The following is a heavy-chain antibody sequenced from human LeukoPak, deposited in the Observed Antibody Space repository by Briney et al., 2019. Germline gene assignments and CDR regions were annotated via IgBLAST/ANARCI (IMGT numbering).Heavy chain of an antibody. CDR1: GFTFSSYG. D-gene: IGHD5-24*01. CDR2: IWYDGSNK. V-gene: IGHV3-33*01. J-gene: IGHJ4*02. CDR3: ARGPIGYSYALRGDGYNYYFDY. Sequence: PGGSLRLSCAASGFTFSSYGMHWVRQAPGKGLEWVAVIWYDGSNKYYADSVKGRFTISRDNSKNTLYLQMNSLRAEDTAVYYCARGPIGYSYALRGDGYNYYFDYWGQGTLVTVSS.